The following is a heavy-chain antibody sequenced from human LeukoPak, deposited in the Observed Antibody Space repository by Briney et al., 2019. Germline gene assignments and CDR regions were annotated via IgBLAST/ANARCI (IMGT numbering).Heavy chain of an antibody. CDR2: IYTSGST. CDR3: ARDLHGDWFDP. Sequence: SQTLSLTCTVSGGSISSGSYYWNWIRQPAGKGLEWIGRIYTSGSTNYNPSLMSRVIISVDTSKNQFSLKLSSVTAADTAVYYCARDLHGDWFDPWGQGTLVTVSS. D-gene: IGHD3-3*01. J-gene: IGHJ5*02. V-gene: IGHV4-61*02. CDR1: GGSISSGSYY.